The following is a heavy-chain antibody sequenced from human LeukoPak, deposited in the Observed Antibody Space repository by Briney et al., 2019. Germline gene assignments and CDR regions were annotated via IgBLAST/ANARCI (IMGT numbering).Heavy chain of an antibody. V-gene: IGHV3-48*03. Sequence: HPGGSLRLSCAASGFTFSSYEMNWVRQAPGKGLEWVSCISGSGSTMYYADSVKGRFTISRDNAKNSLYLQMNSLRAEDTAVYYCVRGFRHTAMFLDYWGQGTLVTASS. CDR2: ISGSGSTM. D-gene: IGHD5-18*01. J-gene: IGHJ4*02. CDR1: GFTFSSYE. CDR3: VRGFRHTAMFLDY.